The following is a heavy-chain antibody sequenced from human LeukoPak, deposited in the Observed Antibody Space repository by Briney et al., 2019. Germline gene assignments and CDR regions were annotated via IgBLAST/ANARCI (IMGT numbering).Heavy chain of an antibody. CDR3: AKAFYGDYGYY. J-gene: IGHJ4*02. CDR1: GFTFSSYA. V-gene: IGHV3-23*01. D-gene: IGHD4-17*01. CDR2: ISGSGGST. Sequence: GGSLRLSCAASGFTFSSYAMSWVRQAPGKGLEWVSAISGSGGSTYYADSVKGRFTISRDNSKNTPYLQMNSLRAEDTAVYYCAKAFYGDYGYYWGQGTLVTVSS.